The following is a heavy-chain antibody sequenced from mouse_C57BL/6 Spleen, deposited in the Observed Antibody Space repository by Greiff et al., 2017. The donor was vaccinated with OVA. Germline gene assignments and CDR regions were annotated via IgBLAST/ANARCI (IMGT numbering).Heavy chain of an antibody. V-gene: IGHV1-4*01. D-gene: IGHD3-1*01. Sequence: QVQLQQSGAELARPGASVKMSCKASGYTFTSYTMHWVKQRPGQGLEWIGYINPSSGYTKYNQKFKDKATLTADKSSSTAYMQLSSLTSEDSAVYFCAREARDVGFAYWGQGTLVTVSA. J-gene: IGHJ3*01. CDR3: AREARDVGFAY. CDR1: GYTFTSYT. CDR2: INPSSGYT.